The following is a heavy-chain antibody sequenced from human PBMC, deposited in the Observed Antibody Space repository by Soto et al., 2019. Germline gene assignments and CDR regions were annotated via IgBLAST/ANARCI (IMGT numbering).Heavy chain of an antibody. CDR1: AFTFHSFT. CDR2: ISSNSAYI. CDR3: TRDASRDSSARGWFDP. V-gene: IGHV3-21*01. J-gene: IGHJ5*02. Sequence: PGWTLRLSCAPSAFTFHSFTMNWVRQAPGKGLEWVSTISSNSAYIYYTDALRGRFTISRDNAKNSLHLQMNSLRAEDTAVYYCTRDASRDSSARGWFDPWGPGTLVTVSS. D-gene: IGHD6-13*01.